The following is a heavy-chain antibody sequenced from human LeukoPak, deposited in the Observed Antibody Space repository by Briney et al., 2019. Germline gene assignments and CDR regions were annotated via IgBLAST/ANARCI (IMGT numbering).Heavy chain of an antibody. J-gene: IGHJ3*02. Sequence: SETLSLTCTVSGGSISSYYWSWIRQPPGKGLEWIGYIYYSGSTNYNPSLKSRDTISVDTSKNQFSLKLSSVTAADTAVYYCARSVYSSGWYEAFDIWGQGTMVTVSS. CDR2: IYYSGST. CDR1: GGSISSYY. V-gene: IGHV4-59*08. D-gene: IGHD6-19*01. CDR3: ARSVYSSGWYEAFDI.